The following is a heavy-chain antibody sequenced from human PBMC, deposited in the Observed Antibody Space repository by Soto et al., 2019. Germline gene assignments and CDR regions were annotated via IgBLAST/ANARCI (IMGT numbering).Heavy chain of an antibody. CDR2: ISYDSSNK. Sequence: VQLLESGGGLIQPGGSLRLSCAASGFTFSYGIHWLRQAPGKGLEWVAYISYDSSNKFYGDSVNGRFTISRDNFKNTQFLQMNSLRAEDTAVYYCAKLVIGYCSGNTCDDYWGQGTLVAVSS. J-gene: IGHJ4*02. V-gene: IGHV3-30*18. CDR1: GFTFSYG. CDR3: AKLVIGYCSGNTCDDY. D-gene: IGHD2-15*01.